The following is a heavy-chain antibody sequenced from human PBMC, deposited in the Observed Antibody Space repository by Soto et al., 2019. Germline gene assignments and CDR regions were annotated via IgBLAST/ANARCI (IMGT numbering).Heavy chain of an antibody. V-gene: IGHV3-7*01. CDR2: IKQDGSEK. J-gene: IGHJ4*02. CDR3: VRDRSGSYLEGFDY. Sequence: GGSLRLSCAASGFTFSSFWMTWVRQAPGKGLEWVANIKQDGSEKYYVDSVKGRFTISRDNARNSLFLEMKSLRSEDTAVYSCVRDRSGSYLEGFDYWGQGTLVTVSS. CDR1: GFTFSSFW. D-gene: IGHD1-26*01.